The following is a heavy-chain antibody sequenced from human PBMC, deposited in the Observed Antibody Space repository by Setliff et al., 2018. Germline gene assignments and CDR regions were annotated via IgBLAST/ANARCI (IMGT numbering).Heavy chain of an antibody. V-gene: IGHV4-30-4*08. D-gene: IGHD6-19*01. J-gene: IGHJ4*02. CDR2: ICYTGTST. CDR1: GDSINSGGVC. CDR3: ARARSNSGWYGFFDY. Sequence: SETLSLTCTVSGDSINSGGVCWTWIRQPPGRDLEWIGYICYTGTSTYYNPSVESRLSISVDRSMNQFPLRLNSVTAADTAVYYCARARSNSGWYGFFDYWGQGALVTVSS.